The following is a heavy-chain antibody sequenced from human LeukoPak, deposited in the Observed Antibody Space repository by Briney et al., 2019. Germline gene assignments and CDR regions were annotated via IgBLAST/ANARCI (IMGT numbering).Heavy chain of an antibody. CDR3: ARVNLGQLLYWYFDL. V-gene: IGHV4-59*01. D-gene: IGHD4-23*01. CDR1: DGSISTFY. Sequence: SETLSLTCAVSDGSISTFYWSWIRQTPGKGLEWIGYTHYSGTTYYNPSLKSRVTMSVNTSKHQFSLEMTSVTAADTAVYYCARVNLGQLLYWYFDLWGRGTLVTVSS. J-gene: IGHJ2*01. CDR2: THYSGTT.